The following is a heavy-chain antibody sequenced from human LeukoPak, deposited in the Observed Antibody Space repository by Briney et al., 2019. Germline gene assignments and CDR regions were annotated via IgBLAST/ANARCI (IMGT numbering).Heavy chain of an antibody. Sequence: GGSLRLSCAASGFTFSSYAMSWVRHTPGKGLEWVSAISGSGGSTYSADSVKGRFTISRDNSKNTLYLQMNSLRAEDTAVYYCAKGAMVRGIYGDYFDYWGQGTLVTVSS. CDR2: ISGSGGST. J-gene: IGHJ4*02. D-gene: IGHD3-10*01. V-gene: IGHV3-23*01. CDR1: GFTFSSYA. CDR3: AKGAMVRGIYGDYFDY.